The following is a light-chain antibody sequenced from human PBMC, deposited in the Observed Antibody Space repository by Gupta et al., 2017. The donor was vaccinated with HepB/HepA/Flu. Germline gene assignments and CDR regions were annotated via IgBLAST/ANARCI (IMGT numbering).Light chain of an antibody. CDR2: DVT. J-gene: IGLJ2*01. CDR1: SSDIGGYNY. Sequence: QSALTQPASVSGSPGQSIPIYCTGTSSDIGGYNYVSWFQQYPGKAPKLMIYDVTKRPSGVSNRFSGSKSGNTASLTVSGLQAEDEADYYCNSYTTSTTVVFGGGTKLTVL. CDR3: NSYTTSTTVV. V-gene: IGLV2-14*01.